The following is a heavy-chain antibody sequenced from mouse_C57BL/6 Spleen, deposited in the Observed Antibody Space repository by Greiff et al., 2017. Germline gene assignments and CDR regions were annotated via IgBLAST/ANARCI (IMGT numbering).Heavy chain of an antibody. CDR2: ISSGGSYT. CDR1: GFTFSSYG. CDR3: ARKDYYGSRYSAWFAY. V-gene: IGHV5-6*01. Sequence: VQLKESGGDLVKPGGSLKLSCAASGFTFSSYGMSWVRQTPDKRLEWVATISSGGSYTYYPDRVKGRFTISRDNAKNTLYLQMSCLKTEDTAMYYGARKDYYGSRYSAWFAYWGQGTLVTVSA. D-gene: IGHD1-1*01. J-gene: IGHJ3*01.